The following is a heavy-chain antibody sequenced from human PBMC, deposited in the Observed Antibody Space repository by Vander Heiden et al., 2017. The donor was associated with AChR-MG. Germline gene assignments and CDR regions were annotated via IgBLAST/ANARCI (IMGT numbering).Heavy chain of an antibody. J-gene: IGHJ4*02. CDR2: IYYSGST. D-gene: IGHD6-13*01. CDR1: GGSISSSSYY. V-gene: IGHV4-39*01. CDR3: ATSSWSTNYFDY. Sequence: QLQLQESGPGLVKPSETLSLTCTVSGGSISSSSYYWGWIRQPPGKGLEWIGSIYYSGSTYYNPSLKSRVTISVDTSKNQFSLKLSSVTAADTAVYYCATSSWSTNYFDYWGQGTLVTVSS.